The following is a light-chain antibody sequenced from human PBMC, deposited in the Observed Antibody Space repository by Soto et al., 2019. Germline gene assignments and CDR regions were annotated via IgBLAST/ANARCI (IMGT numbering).Light chain of an antibody. CDR3: SSYKSSSTLYV. CDR2: EVT. J-gene: IGLJ1*01. CDR1: SSDFGGHNY. V-gene: IGLV2-14*01. Sequence: HSALTQPASVSGSPAQWITISCTGTSSDFGGHNYVSWYQQHPGKAPKLMIYEVTNRPAGISNRFSGSKSGTTASLTISGLQAEDAADYYCSSYKSSSTLYVFGTGTKVTLL.